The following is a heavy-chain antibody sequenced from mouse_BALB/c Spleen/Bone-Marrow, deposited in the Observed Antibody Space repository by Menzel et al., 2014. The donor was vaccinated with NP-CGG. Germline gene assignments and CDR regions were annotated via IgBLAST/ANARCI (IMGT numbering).Heavy chain of an antibody. CDR1: GFTFSSYT. J-gene: IGHJ4*01. V-gene: IGHV5-12-2*01. D-gene: IGHD3-1*01. CDR3: SRHVGNPYVMVY. Sequence: MVLASGLGSQFRVGYVNFSLETSGFTFSSYTMSWVRQTPEKRLEWVAYISNGGGSTSYPDTVKGRFTISRDNAKNTLYLQMSSLKSEDTAMYYCSRHVGNPYVMVYWGQG. CDR2: ISNGGGST.